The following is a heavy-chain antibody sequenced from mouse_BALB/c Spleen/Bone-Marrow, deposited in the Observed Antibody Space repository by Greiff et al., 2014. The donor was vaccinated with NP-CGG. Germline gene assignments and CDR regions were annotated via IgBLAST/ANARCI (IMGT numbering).Heavy chain of an antibody. J-gene: IGHJ4*01. V-gene: IGHV1S41*01. CDR1: GYTFTSYW. CDR2: IAPGSGST. D-gene: IGHD1-1*01. CDR3: ARDSYYFEYYYRDD. Sequence: VKLSCKASGYTFTSYWINWIKPRPGQGLEWIGLIAPGSGSTYYNEMFKGKAKQTVHHYSSKAYIQLSSLSTDGSAVYLWARDSYYFEYYYRDDWGEGTSVPVSS.